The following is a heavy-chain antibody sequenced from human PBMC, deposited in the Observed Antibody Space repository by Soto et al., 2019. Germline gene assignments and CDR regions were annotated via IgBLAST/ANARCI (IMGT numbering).Heavy chain of an antibody. J-gene: IGHJ6*02. Sequence: PSETLSLTCTVSGGSISSGGYYWSWIRQHPGKGLEWIGYIYYSGSTYYNPSLKSRVTISVDTSKNQFSLKLSSVTAADTAVYHCARDRITIFGVVTYYYGMGVWGQGTTVTVS. D-gene: IGHD3-3*01. CDR2: IYYSGST. CDR1: GGSISSGGYY. CDR3: ARDRITIFGVVTYYYGMGV. V-gene: IGHV4-31*03.